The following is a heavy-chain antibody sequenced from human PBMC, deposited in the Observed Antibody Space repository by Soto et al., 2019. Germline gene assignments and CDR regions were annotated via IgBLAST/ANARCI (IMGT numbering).Heavy chain of an antibody. CDR1: GGSISSSNW. V-gene: IGHV4-4*02. D-gene: IGHD3-22*01. CDR2: IYHSGST. Sequence: KPSETLSLTCAVSGGSISSSNWWSWVRQPPGKGLEWIGEIYHSGSTNYNPSLKSRVTISVDKSKNQFSLKLSSVTAADTAVYYCARVDYYDSSGYYRYNWFDPWGQGTLVTVSS. J-gene: IGHJ5*02. CDR3: ARVDYYDSSGYYRYNWFDP.